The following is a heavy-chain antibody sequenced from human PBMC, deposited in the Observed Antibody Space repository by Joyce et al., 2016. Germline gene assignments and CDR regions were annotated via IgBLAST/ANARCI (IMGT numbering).Heavy chain of an antibody. Sequence: QFQLVESGGRVVQPGRSLRLSCRSSGFTFNSFAMHWVRQAPGKGLEWVAVISHDAERQFYGESSKGRFTISRDNYKNTLDLQMNSLRVEDTAVYYCAKGALADQLLPPADLWSQGTLVTVSS. CDR2: ISHDAERQ. D-gene: IGHD1-1*01. CDR1: GFTFNSFA. CDR3: AKGALADQLLPPADL. V-gene: IGHV3-30*18. J-gene: IGHJ1*01.